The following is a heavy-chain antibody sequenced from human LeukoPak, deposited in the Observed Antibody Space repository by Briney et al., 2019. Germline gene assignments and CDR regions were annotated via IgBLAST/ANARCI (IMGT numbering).Heavy chain of an antibody. Sequence: GGSLRLSCAASGFTFSSYAMSWVRQAPGKGLEWVSAISGSGGSTYYADSVKGRFTISRDNSKNTLYLQMNSLRAEDTAVYYCAKTTANSIYYDSSGYYSYWGQGTLVTVSS. D-gene: IGHD3-22*01. CDR1: GFTFSSYA. CDR3: AKTTANSIYYDSSGYYSY. V-gene: IGHV3-23*01. J-gene: IGHJ4*02. CDR2: ISGSGGST.